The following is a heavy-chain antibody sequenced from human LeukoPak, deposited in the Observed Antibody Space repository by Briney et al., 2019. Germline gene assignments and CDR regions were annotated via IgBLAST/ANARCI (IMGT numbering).Heavy chain of an antibody. CDR3: AKGRQNYYDSSGYYATPLDY. J-gene: IGHJ4*02. D-gene: IGHD3-22*01. Sequence: GGSLRLSCAASGFTFSSYGMHWVRQAPGKGLEWVAVIWYDGSNRYYADSVKGRFTISRDNSKNTLYLQMNSLRAEDTAVYYCAKGRQNYYDSSGYYATPLDYWGQGTLVTVSS. CDR2: IWYDGSNR. CDR1: GFTFSSYG. V-gene: IGHV3-33*06.